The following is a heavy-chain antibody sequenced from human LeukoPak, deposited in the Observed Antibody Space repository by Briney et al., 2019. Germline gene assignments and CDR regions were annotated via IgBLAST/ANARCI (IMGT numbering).Heavy chain of an antibody. D-gene: IGHD3-22*01. V-gene: IGHV3-23*01. CDR2: ISGSGGST. J-gene: IGHJ4*02. Sequence: GGSLRLSCAASGFTFSSYAMSWVRQAPGKGLEWVSAISGSGGSTYYADSVKGRFTISRDNSKNTLYLQMNSLRAEDTAVYYRAREGSSGYYPYWGQGILVTVSS. CDR3: AREGSSGYYPY. CDR1: GFTFSSYA.